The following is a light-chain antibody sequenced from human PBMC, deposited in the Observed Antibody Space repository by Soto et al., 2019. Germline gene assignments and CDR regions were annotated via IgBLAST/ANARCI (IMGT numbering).Light chain of an antibody. CDR2: GAS. J-gene: IGKJ5*01. V-gene: IGKV3-20*01. CDR1: QTVTNMH. CDR3: QQYGASHA. Sequence: ESVYSGAPRTLYLTPGERATLSCRASQTVTNMHLAWYQQKPGQAPRLLIHGASNRATGIPDRISGSGSGTDFTLTISRLDPEDFAMYYCQQYGASHASGQGTLPEV.